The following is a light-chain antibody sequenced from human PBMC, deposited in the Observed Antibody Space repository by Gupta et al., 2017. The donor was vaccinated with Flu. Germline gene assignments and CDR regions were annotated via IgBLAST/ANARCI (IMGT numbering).Light chain of an antibody. J-gene: IGKJ1*01. CDR3: QQYDNLPWT. CDR2: DAF. Sequence: IQMSQSLHPLSPPAGDRVTRTCQASQDISNFLNWYQQKPGKAPKLLIYDAFNLEAGAPLRFSGSGSETNFTFTISGLQAEDVATYYCQQYDNLPWTFGQGTKVEIK. V-gene: IGKV1-33*01. CDR1: QDISNF.